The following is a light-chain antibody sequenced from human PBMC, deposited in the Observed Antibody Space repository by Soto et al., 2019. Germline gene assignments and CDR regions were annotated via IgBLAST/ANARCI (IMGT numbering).Light chain of an antibody. Sequence: QSALTQPASVSGSPGQPITISCTGTSSDIGGYNFVSWYQQHPGKAPKLMIYDVTNRPPGLSDRFSGSKSGNTASLTISGLQAEDEANYYCSSYTTSSTLVFGGGTKVTVL. CDR3: SSYTTSSTLV. CDR1: SSDIGGYNF. J-gene: IGLJ3*02. CDR2: DVT. V-gene: IGLV2-14*03.